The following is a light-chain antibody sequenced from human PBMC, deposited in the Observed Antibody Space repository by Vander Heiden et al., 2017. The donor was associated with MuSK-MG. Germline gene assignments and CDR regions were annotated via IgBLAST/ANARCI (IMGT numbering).Light chain of an antibody. CDR1: QSMSNW. CDR3: RQYESYPYT. J-gene: IGKJ2*01. V-gene: IGKV1-5*03. CDR2: EAS. Sequence: DIQMTQSPSTLSASVGDRVTITCRATQSMSNWLAWYQQKPGKAPKFLIYEASSLEDGVPSRFSGSASGTEFTLTISSLQPDDFATYYCRQYESYPYTFGQGTQLEIK.